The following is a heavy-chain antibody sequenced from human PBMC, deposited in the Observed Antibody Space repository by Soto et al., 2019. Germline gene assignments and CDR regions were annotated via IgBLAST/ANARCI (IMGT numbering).Heavy chain of an antibody. V-gene: IGHV3-30*03. J-gene: IGHJ6*02. CDR1: GFTFSGYG. CDR2: ISNDALNK. Sequence: QVQLVESGGGVVQPGRSLRLSCAASGFTFSGYGMHWVRQAPGKGLEWVAVISNDALNKYYADSVKGRLAIPRDDSRNTLYLQMNSLRAEDTAVYYCARPRRDYYYYYGMDVWGQGTTVTVSS. CDR3: ARPRRDYYYYYGMDV.